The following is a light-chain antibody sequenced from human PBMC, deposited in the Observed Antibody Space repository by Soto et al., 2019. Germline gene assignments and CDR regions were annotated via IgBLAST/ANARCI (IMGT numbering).Light chain of an antibody. Sequence: DIVMTQSPDSLAVSLGDRAPLNCKSSPSVFYSSNNKNYLAWYQRKPGQPPKLLIYWASTRESGVPDRFSGSGSGTDFTLTISSLQAEDVAVYYCQQYYSTPWTVGQGSKVDIK. CDR3: QQYYSTPWT. V-gene: IGKV4-1*01. J-gene: IGKJ1*01. CDR2: WAS. CDR1: PSVFYSSNNKNY.